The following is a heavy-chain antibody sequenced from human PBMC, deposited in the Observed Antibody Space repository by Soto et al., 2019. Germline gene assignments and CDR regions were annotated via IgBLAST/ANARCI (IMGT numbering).Heavy chain of an antibody. CDR2: IIPIFGTA. Sequence: QVQLVQSGAEVKKPGSSVKVSCKASGGTFNSYAISWVRQAPGQGLEWMGGIIPIFGTAKYAQKFQGRVTITADESTSTAYMELSSPRSEDTAVYYCARPMRYYYDSSGQSAWFDPWGQGTLVTVSS. V-gene: IGHV1-69*12. D-gene: IGHD3-22*01. CDR1: GGTFNSYA. J-gene: IGHJ5*02. CDR3: ARPMRYYYDSSGQSAWFDP.